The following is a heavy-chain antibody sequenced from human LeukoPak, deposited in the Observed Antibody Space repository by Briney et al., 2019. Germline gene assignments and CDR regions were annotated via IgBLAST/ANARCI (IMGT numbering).Heavy chain of an antibody. Sequence: ASVKVSCKASGGTFSSYAISWVRQAPGQGLEWMGRIIPILGIANYAQKFQGRVTITADKSTSTAYMELSSLRSEDTAVYYCARESKPIVADYWGQGTLVTVSS. CDR3: ARESKPIVADY. CDR2: IIPILGIA. V-gene: IGHV1-69*04. J-gene: IGHJ4*02. D-gene: IGHD2-21*01. CDR1: GGTFSSYA.